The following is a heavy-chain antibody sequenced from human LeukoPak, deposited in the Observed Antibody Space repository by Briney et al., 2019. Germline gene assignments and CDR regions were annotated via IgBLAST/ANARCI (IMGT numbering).Heavy chain of an antibody. Sequence: PSETLSLTCTVSGYSISSGYYWSWIRQPPGKGLEWIGYIYHSGSTYYNPSLKSRVTISVDRSKNQFSLKLSSVTAADTAVYYCARGLSSGSYFAAFDIWGQGTMVTVSS. D-gene: IGHD1-26*01. V-gene: IGHV4-38-2*02. CDR1: GYSISSGYY. J-gene: IGHJ3*02. CDR2: IYHSGST. CDR3: ARGLSSGSYFAAFDI.